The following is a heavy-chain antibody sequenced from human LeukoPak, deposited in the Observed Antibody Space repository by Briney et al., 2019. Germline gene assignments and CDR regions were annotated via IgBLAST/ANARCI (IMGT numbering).Heavy chain of an antibody. CDR3: ARARRAAAALDWFDP. Sequence: SETLSLTCTVSGGSISSYYWSWIRQPPGKGLEWIGYIYYSGSTNYNPSLKSRVTISVDTSKNQFSLKLSSVTAADTAVYYCARARRAAAALDWFDPWGQGTLVTVSS. CDR2: IYYSGST. V-gene: IGHV4-59*01. J-gene: IGHJ5*02. CDR1: GGSISSYY. D-gene: IGHD6-13*01.